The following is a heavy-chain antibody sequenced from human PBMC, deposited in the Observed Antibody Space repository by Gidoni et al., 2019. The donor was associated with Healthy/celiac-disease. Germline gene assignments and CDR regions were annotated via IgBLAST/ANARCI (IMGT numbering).Heavy chain of an antibody. Sequence: EWIGEINHSGSTNYNPSLKSRVTISVDTSKNQFSLKLSSVTAADTAVYYCARADDYGGNDGAFDIWGQGTMVTVSS. V-gene: IGHV4-34*01. J-gene: IGHJ3*02. CDR3: ARADDYGGNDGAFDI. CDR2: INHSGST. D-gene: IGHD4-17*01.